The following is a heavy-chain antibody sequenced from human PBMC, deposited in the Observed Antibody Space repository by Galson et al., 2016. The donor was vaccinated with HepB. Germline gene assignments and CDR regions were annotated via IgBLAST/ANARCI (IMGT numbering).Heavy chain of an antibody. CDR1: GFVFNDYA. CDR3: AIQLRIAGGWDFDS. D-gene: IGHD1-1*01. Sequence: SLRLSCAASGFVFNDYAMHWVRQAPGKGPEWVAIISYDSDSKFYADSVKGRFNISRENSRNKLYLKLSSLTAEDTAFYYCAIQLRIAGGWDFDSWGQGTLVTVSS. J-gene: IGHJ4*02. V-gene: IGHV3-30-3*01. CDR2: ISYDSDSK.